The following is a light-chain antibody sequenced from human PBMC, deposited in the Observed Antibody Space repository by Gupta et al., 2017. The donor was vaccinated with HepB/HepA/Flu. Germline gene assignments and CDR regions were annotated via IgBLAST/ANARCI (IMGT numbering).Light chain of an antibody. J-gene: IGKJ4*01. Sequence: EIVLTQSPTTLSLSPGERDTLSCRASQSVSSYLAWYQQKPGQAPRLLIYIASNRASGIPARFSGSGSGTEFTLTISSREPEDFAVYYCQQRSNCPVTFGRGTKVEIK. CDR3: QQRSNCPVT. V-gene: IGKV3-11*01. CDR2: IAS. CDR1: QSVSSY.